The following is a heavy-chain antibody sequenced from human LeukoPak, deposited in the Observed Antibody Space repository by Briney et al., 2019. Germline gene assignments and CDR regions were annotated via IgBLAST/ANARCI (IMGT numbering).Heavy chain of an antibody. CDR1: GFTFSSYW. CDR2: INSDGSST. V-gene: IGHV3-74*01. J-gene: IGHJ4*02. CDR3: AREKLWFGELSG. Sequence: GGSLRLSCAASGFTFSSYWMHWVRQAPGKGLVWVSRINSDGSSTSYADSVKGRFTISRDNAKNTPYLQMNSLRAEDTAVYYCAREKLWFGELSGWGQGTLVTVSS. D-gene: IGHD3-10*01.